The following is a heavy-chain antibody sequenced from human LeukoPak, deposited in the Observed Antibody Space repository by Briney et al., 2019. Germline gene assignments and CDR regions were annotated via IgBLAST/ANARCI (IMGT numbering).Heavy chain of an antibody. Sequence: PSETLSLTCTVSGGSIGTYYWSWIRQSPGKGLEWIGYIYVTGTRYNPYLQSRVTISVDRSRNQFFLTMSSVTAADTAVHYCARHIGGGIEDMDVWGKGTKVIVSS. J-gene: IGHJ6*03. CDR1: GGSIGTYY. D-gene: IGHD3-16*02. CDR2: IYVTGT. CDR3: ARHIGGGIEDMDV. V-gene: IGHV4-59*08.